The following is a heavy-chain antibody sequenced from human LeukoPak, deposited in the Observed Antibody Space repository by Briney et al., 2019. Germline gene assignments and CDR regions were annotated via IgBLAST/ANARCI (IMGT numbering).Heavy chain of an antibody. Sequence: GGSLRLSCAASGFTFSSYAMHWVRQAPGKGLEWVAVISYDGSNKYYADSVKGRFTISRDNSKNTLYLQMNSLRAEDTAVYYCAKQWLVYFDYWGQGTLATVSS. CDR2: ISYDGSNK. J-gene: IGHJ4*02. V-gene: IGHV3-30-3*01. D-gene: IGHD6-19*01. CDR3: AKQWLVYFDY. CDR1: GFTFSSYA.